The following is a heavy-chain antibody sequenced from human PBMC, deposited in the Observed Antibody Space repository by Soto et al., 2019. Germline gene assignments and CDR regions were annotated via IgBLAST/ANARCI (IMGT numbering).Heavy chain of an antibody. J-gene: IGHJ5*02. D-gene: IGHD6-6*01. CDR1: GYTFTGYY. CDR2: INPNSGGT. CDR3: ARESSSSSSPWFDP. V-gene: IGHV1-2*02. Sequence: ASVKVSCKASGYTFTGYYMHWVRQAPGQGLEWMGWINPNSGGTNYAQKFQGRVTMTRDTSISTAYMELSRLRSDDTAVYYCARESSSSSSPWFDPWGQGTLVTVSS.